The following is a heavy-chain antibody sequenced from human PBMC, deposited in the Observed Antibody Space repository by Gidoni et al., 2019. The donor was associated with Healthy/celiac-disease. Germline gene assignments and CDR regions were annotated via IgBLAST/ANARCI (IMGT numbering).Heavy chain of an antibody. Sequence: QVQLQESGPGLVKPSEPLSLTCTVSGGSISSYYWSWIRQPPGKGLDWIGYIYYSGSTNYNPSLKSRVTISVDTSKNQFSLKLSSVTAADTAVYYCASLDFWSGYDYWGQGTLVTVSS. CDR1: GGSISSYY. J-gene: IGHJ4*02. CDR2: IYYSGST. D-gene: IGHD3-3*01. V-gene: IGHV4-59*01. CDR3: ASLDFWSGYDY.